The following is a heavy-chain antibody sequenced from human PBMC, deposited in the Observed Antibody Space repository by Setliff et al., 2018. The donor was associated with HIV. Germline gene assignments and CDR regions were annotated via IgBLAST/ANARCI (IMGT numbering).Heavy chain of an antibody. V-gene: IGHV4-34*01. D-gene: IGHD5-12*01. J-gene: IGHJ4*02. CDR3: ARQPLYNDYDWRSYYFDY. CDR2: INHSGST. CDR1: GGSSSAYC. Sequence: SETLSLTCAVYGGSSSAYCWSWIRQPPGKGLEWIGEINHSGSTNYNPSLKSRFTISVDTSKNQFSLKLRSVTAADTAVYYCARQPLYNDYDWRSYYFDYWGQGSLVTVSS.